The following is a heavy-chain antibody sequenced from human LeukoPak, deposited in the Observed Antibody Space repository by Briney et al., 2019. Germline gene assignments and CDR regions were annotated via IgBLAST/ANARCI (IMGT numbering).Heavy chain of an antibody. CDR2: IYSGGRT. J-gene: IGHJ5*02. D-gene: IGHD3-3*01. Sequence: GGSLRLSCAASGFTVSNNYMSWVRQAPGKGLEWVSVIYSGGRTDYADSVKGRFTISRDNSKNMLYLQMNSLRAEDTAVYYCARHDWFDPWGQGTLVTVSS. CDR1: GFTVSNNY. CDR3: ARHDWFDP. V-gene: IGHV3-53*01.